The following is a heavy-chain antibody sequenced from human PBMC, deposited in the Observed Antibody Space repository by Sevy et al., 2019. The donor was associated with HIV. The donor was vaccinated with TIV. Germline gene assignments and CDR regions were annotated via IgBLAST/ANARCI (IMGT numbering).Heavy chain of an antibody. D-gene: IGHD3-3*01. CDR2: IYSDGGT. CDR3: ARGGTIFGLVRHYFDY. V-gene: IGHV3-66*01. J-gene: IGHJ4*02. Sequence: GGSLRLSCAASGFSVNSNYMTWVRQAPGKGLDWVSIIYSDGGTKYADALKGRFTISRDNSKNTMYLQMNSLRVEDTAVYYCARGGTIFGLVRHYFDYWGQGTLVTVSS. CDR1: GFSVNSNY.